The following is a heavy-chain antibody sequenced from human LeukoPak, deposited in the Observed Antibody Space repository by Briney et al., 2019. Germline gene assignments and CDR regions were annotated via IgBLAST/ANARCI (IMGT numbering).Heavy chain of an antibody. CDR2: IYTSGST. CDR3: ARDRCSSTSCRSRDY. Sequence: PSETLSLTCTASGGSISSYYWSWIRQPAGKGLEWIGRIYTSGSTNYNPSLKSRVTMSVDTSKNQFSLKLSSVTAADTAVYYCARDRCSSTSCRSRDYWGQGTLVTVSS. V-gene: IGHV4-4*07. J-gene: IGHJ4*02. D-gene: IGHD2-2*01. CDR1: GGSISSYY.